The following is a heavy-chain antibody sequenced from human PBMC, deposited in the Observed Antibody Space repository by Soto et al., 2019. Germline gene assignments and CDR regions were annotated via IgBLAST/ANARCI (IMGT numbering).Heavy chain of an antibody. CDR3: ARSGGYSGYDAFDI. Sequence: GGSLRLSCAASGFTFSSYAMHWVRQAPGKGLEWVAVISYDGSNKYYADSVKGRFTISRDNSKNTLYLQMNSLRAEDTAVYYCARSGGYSGYDAFDIWGKGTMVTVSS. CDR2: ISYDGSNK. D-gene: IGHD5-12*01. J-gene: IGHJ3*02. CDR1: GFTFSSYA. V-gene: IGHV3-30*04.